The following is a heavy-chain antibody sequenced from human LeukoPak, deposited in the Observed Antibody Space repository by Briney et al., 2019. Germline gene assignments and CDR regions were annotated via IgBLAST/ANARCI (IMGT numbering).Heavy chain of an antibody. J-gene: IGHJ4*02. Sequence: GESLKISCEASGYTFSNSWIGWVRQMPGKRLGGMGIIYPGDSDTKYNTSFQGQVTLSADKSINTAYLQWSSLRASDTAMYYGALSRHGYNAFDYWGQGTLVTVSS. D-gene: IGHD5-24*01. V-gene: IGHV5-51*01. CDR1: GYTFSNSW. CDR3: ALSRHGYNAFDY. CDR2: IYPGDSDT.